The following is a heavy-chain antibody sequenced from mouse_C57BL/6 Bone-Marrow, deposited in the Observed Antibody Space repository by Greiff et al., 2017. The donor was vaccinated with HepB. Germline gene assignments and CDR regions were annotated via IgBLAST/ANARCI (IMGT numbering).Heavy chain of an antibody. D-gene: IGHD2-3*01. V-gene: IGHV1-19*01. J-gene: IGHJ2*01. Sequence: VQLQQSGPVLVKPGASVKMSCKASGYTFTDYYMNWVKQSHGKSLEWIGVINPYNGGTSYNQKFKGKATLTVDKSSSTAYMELNSLTAEDSAVYYCARRRNDPLDYWGQGTTLTVSS. CDR1: GYTFTDYY. CDR3: ARRRNDPLDY. CDR2: INPYNGGT.